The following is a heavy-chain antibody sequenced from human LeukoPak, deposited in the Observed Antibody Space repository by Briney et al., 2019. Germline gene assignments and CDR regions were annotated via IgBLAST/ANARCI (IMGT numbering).Heavy chain of an antibody. CDR3: ARDRGNYFDY. Sequence: SETLSLTCTVSGGSISSYYWSWIRQPPGKGLEWIGYVSYSGTTNYNPSLKSRVTISVAPSKNQFSLKLRSVTAPDTAVYYCARDRGNYFDYWGQGTLVTASS. J-gene: IGHJ4*02. CDR2: VSYSGTT. CDR1: GGSISSYY. D-gene: IGHD6-13*01. V-gene: IGHV4-59*01.